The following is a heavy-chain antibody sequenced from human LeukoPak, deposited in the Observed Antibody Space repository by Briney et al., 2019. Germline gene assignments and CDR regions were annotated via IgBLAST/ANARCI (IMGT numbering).Heavy chain of an antibody. CDR3: ARGVVWGVIDFLDY. CDR2: IYSGGST. V-gene: IGHV3-66*02. Sequence: QPGGSLRLSCAASGFTVSSNYMSWVRQAPGKGLEWVSVIYSGGSTYYADSVKGRFTISRDNSKNTLYLQMNSLRAEDTAVYYCARGVVWGVIDFLDYWGQGTLVTVSS. J-gene: IGHJ4*02. CDR1: GFTVSSNY. D-gene: IGHD3-10*01.